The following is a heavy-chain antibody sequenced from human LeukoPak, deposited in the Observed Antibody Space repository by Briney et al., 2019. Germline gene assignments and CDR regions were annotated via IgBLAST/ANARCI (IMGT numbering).Heavy chain of an antibody. D-gene: IGHD2-21*02. V-gene: IGHV4-39*01. J-gene: IGHJ2*01. CDR3: ARNRVVTAYWYFDL. CDR2: IYYSGST. Sequence: SETLSLTCTVSGGSISSYYWGWIRQPPGKGLEWIGSIYYSGSTYYNPSLKSRVTISVDTSKNQFSLKLSSVTAADTAVYYCARNRVVTAYWYFDLWGRGTLVTVSS. CDR1: GGSISSYY.